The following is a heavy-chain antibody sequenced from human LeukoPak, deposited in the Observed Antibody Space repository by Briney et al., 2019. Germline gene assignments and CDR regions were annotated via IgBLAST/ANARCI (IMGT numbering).Heavy chain of an antibody. J-gene: IGHJ5*02. D-gene: IGHD2-15*01. Sequence: GGSLRLSCAASGFTFSTSSMSWVRQAPGKGLEWVSSISSSSVYVYSADSLKGRFTISRDNAKNSLFLQMNSLRVEDTAVYYCARSERIIPASLLDPWGQGILVTVSS. V-gene: IGHV3-21*06. CDR1: GFTFSTSS. CDR2: ISSSSVYV. CDR3: ARSERIIPASLLDP.